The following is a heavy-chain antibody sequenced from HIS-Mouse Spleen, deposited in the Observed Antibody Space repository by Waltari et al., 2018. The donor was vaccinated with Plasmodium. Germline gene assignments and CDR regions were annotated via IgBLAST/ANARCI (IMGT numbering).Heavy chain of an antibody. J-gene: IGHJ4*02. CDR1: GYTFTGYY. D-gene: IGHD6-6*01. Sequence: QVQLVQSGAEVKKPGASVKVSCKASGYTFTGYYMHWVRQAQGQGREWMGWINPNRGGTNYAQKVQCRVTMTRDTSISTAYMELSRLRSDDTAVYYCATKGGSSSDYWGQGTLVTVSS. CDR3: ATKGGSSSDY. V-gene: IGHV1-2*02. CDR2: INPNRGGT.